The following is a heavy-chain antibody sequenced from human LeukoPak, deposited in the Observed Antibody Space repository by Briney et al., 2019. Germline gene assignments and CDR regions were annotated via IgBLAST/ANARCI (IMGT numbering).Heavy chain of an antibody. V-gene: IGHV3-30*02. CDR2: IRYDGSNK. CDR3: AKDLGIAAYYDAFDI. Sequence: GGSLRLSCAASGFTFSSYGMHWVRQAPGKGLEWVAFIRYDGSNKYYADSVNGRFTISRDNSKNTLYLQMNSLRAEDTAVYYCAKDLGIAAYYDAFDIWGQGTMVTVSS. CDR1: GFTFSSYG. D-gene: IGHD6-13*01. J-gene: IGHJ3*02.